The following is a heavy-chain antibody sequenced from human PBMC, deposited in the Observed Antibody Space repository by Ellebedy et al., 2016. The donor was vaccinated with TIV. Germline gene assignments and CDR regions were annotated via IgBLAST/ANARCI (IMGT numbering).Heavy chain of an antibody. CDR3: ARGGEGVLDAFDI. D-gene: IGHD3-10*01. CDR1: GYTFTGYY. Sequence: ASVKVSXXASGYTFTGYYMHWVRQAPGQGLEWMGWINPNSGGTNYAQKFQGWVTMTRDTSISTAYMELSRLRSDDTAVYYCARGGEGVLDAFDIWGQGTMVTVSS. CDR2: INPNSGGT. V-gene: IGHV1-2*04. J-gene: IGHJ3*02.